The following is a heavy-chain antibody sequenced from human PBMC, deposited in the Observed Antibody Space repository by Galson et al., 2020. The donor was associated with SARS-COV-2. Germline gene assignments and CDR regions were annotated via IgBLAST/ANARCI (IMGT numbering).Heavy chain of an antibody. J-gene: IGHJ3*02. CDR3: AKGISLMIYGSGSYDAFDI. V-gene: IGHV3-30*18. D-gene: IGHD3-10*01. CDR1: GFTFSSYG. CDR2: ISYDGSNK. Sequence: GGSLRLSCAASGFTFSSYGMHWVRQAPGKGLEWVAVISYDGSNKYYADSVKGRFTISRDNSKNTLYLQMNSLRAEDTAVYYCAKGISLMIYGSGSYDAFDIWGQGTMVTVSS.